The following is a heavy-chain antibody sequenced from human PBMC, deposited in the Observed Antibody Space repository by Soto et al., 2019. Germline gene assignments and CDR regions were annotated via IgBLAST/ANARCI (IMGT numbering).Heavy chain of an antibody. CDR1: GFTFSSYW. CDR2: ISSDGSSI. D-gene: IGHD4-4*01. J-gene: IGHJ4*02. V-gene: IGHV3-74*01. Sequence: EVPLVESGGGFVQPGGSLRLSCAASGFTFSSYWMHWVRQAPGAGPVWVSRISSDGSSIYYADSVKGRFTVSRDNAKNTLYLQMSSLRADDTAVYYCGRSREGYSYFEHWGQGILVTVSS. CDR3: GRSREGYSYFEH.